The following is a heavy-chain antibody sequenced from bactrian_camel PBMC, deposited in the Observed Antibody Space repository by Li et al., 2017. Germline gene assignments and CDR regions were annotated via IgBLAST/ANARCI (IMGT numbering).Heavy chain of an antibody. J-gene: IGHJ4*01. CDR1: GFTFSNNW. V-gene: IGHV3S1*01. CDR3: ATSWVADSDYVPAENY. CDR2: FYTGDGRT. D-gene: IGHD2*01. Sequence: VQLVESGGGLVQPGGSLTLSCAASGFTFSNNWVHWVRQAPGKGLEWVSTFYTGDGRTKSADSVKGRFTISRGNAKNTLYLQMEGLKSEDTALYYCATSWVADSDYVPAENYWGQGTQVTVS.